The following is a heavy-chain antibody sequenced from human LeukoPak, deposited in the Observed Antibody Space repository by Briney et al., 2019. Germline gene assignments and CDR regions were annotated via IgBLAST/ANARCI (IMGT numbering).Heavy chain of an antibody. Sequence: GGSLRLSCAASGFTFSSYEMNWVRQAPGKGLEWISYISGSGTTKYYADSVKGRFTISRDNAKNSLYLQMNSLRAEDTAVYYCARDPAVSYDYVWGSFAGYWGQGTLVTVSS. CDR3: ARDPAVSYDYVWGSFAGY. V-gene: IGHV3-48*03. D-gene: IGHD3-16*01. CDR2: ISGSGTTK. J-gene: IGHJ4*02. CDR1: GFTFSSYE.